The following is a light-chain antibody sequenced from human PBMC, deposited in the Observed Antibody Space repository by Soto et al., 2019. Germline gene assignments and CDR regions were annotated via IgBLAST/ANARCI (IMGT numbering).Light chain of an antibody. CDR2: GAS. CDR1: QSVSSSY. CDR3: HQYGISPPVT. J-gene: IGKJ5*01. Sequence: ILFIQSPSTLSVSPGEIATLSCMASQSVSSSYLAWYQQEPGQAPRLLIYGASSRATGIPDRFSGSGSGTDFTLTISRLEPEDFAMYYCHQYGISPPVTFGQGTRLEIK. V-gene: IGKV3-20*01.